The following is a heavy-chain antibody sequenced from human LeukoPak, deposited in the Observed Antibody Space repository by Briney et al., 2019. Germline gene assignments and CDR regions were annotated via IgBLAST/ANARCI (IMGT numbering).Heavy chain of an antibody. V-gene: IGHV2-70*11. D-gene: IGHD1-26*01. Sequence: SGPALVKPTQTLALTCTFSGFSLSTSGMCVSWIRQPPGKALEWLARIDWDDDKYYSTSLKTRLTISKDTSKNQVVLTMTNMDPVDTATYYCARNRLVGATIYWFDPWGQGTLVTVSS. J-gene: IGHJ5*02. CDR2: IDWDDDK. CDR3: ARNRLVGATIYWFDP. CDR1: GFSLSTSGMC.